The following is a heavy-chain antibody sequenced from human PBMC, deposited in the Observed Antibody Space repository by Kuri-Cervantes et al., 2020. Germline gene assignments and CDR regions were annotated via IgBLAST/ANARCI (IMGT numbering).Heavy chain of an antibody. D-gene: IGHD1-1*01. V-gene: IGHV5-51*01. Sequence: GGSLRLSCKGSGYSFTSYWIGWVRQMPGKGLEWMGIIYPGDSDTRYSPSFQGQVTISADKSISTAYLQWSSLKASDTAMYYCASANWRSLSGAFDIWGQGTMVTVSS. J-gene: IGHJ3*02. CDR3: ASANWRSLSGAFDI. CDR1: GYSFTSYW. CDR2: IYPGDSDT.